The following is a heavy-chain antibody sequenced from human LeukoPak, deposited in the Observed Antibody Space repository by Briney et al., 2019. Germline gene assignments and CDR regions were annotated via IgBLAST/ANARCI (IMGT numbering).Heavy chain of an antibody. CDR2: INSDGSRT. Sequence: PGGSLRLSCAASGFAFSTYWMHWVRQAPGKGLVWVSRINSDGSRTTYADSVKGRFTISRDNAKNSLYLQMNSLRAEDTAVYYCASDRGYYYGSGSFDYWGQGTLVTVSS. V-gene: IGHV3-74*01. D-gene: IGHD3-10*01. CDR3: ASDRGYYYGSGSFDY. J-gene: IGHJ4*02. CDR1: GFAFSTYW.